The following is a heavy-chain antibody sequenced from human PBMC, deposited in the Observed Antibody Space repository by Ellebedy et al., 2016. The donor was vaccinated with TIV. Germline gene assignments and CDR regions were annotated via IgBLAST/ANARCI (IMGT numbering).Heavy chain of an antibody. Sequence: GGSLRLXCAASGFTFGSYSMNWVRQAPGKGLEWVSSISSSSSYIYYADSVKGRFTISRDNAKNSLYLQMNSLRAEDTAVYYCARVGGSGSLYYYYYYGMDVWGQGTTVTVSS. V-gene: IGHV3-21*01. CDR1: GFTFGSYS. CDR2: ISSSSSYI. D-gene: IGHD3-10*01. CDR3: ARVGGSGSLYYYYYYGMDV. J-gene: IGHJ6*02.